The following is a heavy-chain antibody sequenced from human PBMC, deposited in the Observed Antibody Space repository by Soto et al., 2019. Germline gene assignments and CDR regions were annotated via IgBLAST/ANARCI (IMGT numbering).Heavy chain of an antibody. V-gene: IGHV3-23*01. D-gene: IGHD5-18*01. CDR1: GFTFSSYA. CDR3: ARDQRRIQLWLDY. Sequence: GGSLRLSCAASGFTFSSYAMSWVRQAPGKGLEWVSAISGSGGSTYYADSVKGRFTISRDNSKNTLYLQMNSLRAEDTAVYYCARDQRRIQLWLDYWGQGTLVTVSS. J-gene: IGHJ4*02. CDR2: ISGSGGST.